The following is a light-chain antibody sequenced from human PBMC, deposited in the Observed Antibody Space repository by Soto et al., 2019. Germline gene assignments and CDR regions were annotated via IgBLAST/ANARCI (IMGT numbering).Light chain of an antibody. J-gene: IGKJ1*01. V-gene: IGKV3-20*01. CDR2: GVS. CDR3: QQYGGSGT. Sequence: EIVMTQSPATLSVSPGERATLSCRASQSVSSNLAWYQQKPGQAHRLLVYGVSSRATDVPDRFSGSGSGTDFTLTISRLEPEDFAVYYCQQYGGSGTFGQGTKVDIK. CDR1: QSVSSN.